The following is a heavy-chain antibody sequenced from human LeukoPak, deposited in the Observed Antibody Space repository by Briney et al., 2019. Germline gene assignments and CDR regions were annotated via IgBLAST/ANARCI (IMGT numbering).Heavy chain of an antibody. CDR2: IYYSGST. CDR1: DDSIRSGDYY. V-gene: IGHV4-30-4*01. CDR3: ARQRFLEWYFDY. D-gene: IGHD3-3*01. J-gene: IGHJ4*02. Sequence: PSETLSLTCTVSDDSIRSGDYYWSWIRQSPGKGLEWIGYIYYSGSTNYSPSLKSRVVISVDTSKNQFSLKLSSVTAADTAVCYCARQRFLEWYFDYWGQGTLVTVSS.